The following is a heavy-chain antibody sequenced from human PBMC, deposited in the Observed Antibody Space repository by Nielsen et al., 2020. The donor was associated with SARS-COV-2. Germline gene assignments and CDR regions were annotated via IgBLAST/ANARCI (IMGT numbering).Heavy chain of an antibody. J-gene: IGHJ6*03. CDR1: GFTFSSYS. Sequence: GEFLKISCAASGFTFSSYSMNWVRQASGKGLEWVSSISSSSSYIYYADSVKGRFTISRDNAKNSLYLQMNSLGAEDTAVYYCARALREYSSSSVPRNYYYYYMDVWGKGTTVTVSS. CDR3: ARALREYSSSSVPRNYYYYYMDV. CDR2: ISSSSSYI. D-gene: IGHD6-6*01. V-gene: IGHV3-21*01.